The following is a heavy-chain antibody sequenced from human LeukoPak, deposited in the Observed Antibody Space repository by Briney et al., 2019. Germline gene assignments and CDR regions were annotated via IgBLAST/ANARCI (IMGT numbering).Heavy chain of an antibody. Sequence: PSETLSLTCTVSGASISSYYWSWIRQPPGKGLEWIGYIYYSGSTNYNPSLKSRVTISVDTSKNQFSLKLSSVTAADTAVYYCARDGGSYYFDYWGQGTLVTVSS. CDR2: IYYSGST. CDR1: GASISSYY. D-gene: IGHD1-26*01. J-gene: IGHJ4*02. CDR3: ARDGGSYYFDY. V-gene: IGHV4-59*01.